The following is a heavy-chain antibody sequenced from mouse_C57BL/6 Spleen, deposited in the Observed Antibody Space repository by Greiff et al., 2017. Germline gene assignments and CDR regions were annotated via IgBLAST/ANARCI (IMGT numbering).Heavy chain of an antibody. D-gene: IGHD2-4*01. CDR1: GYTFTSYW. CDR2: INPSNGGT. V-gene: IGHV1-53*01. Sequence: QVQLQQPGTELVKPGASVKLSCKASGYTFTSYWMHWVKQRPGQGLEWIGNINPSNGGTNYNEKFKSKATLTVDKSSSTAYMLLSSLTSEDSAVYYCARPPYDYDVNFDYWGQGTTLTVSS. J-gene: IGHJ2*01. CDR3: ARPPYDYDVNFDY.